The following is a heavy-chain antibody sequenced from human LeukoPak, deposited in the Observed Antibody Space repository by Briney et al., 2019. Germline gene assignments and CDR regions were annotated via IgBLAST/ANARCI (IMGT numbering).Heavy chain of an antibody. Sequence: GGTLRLSCAASGFTFSSYGMSWVRQAPGKGLEWVSAISGTGGTTYYADSVKGRFTISRDNSKNTLYLQMNSLRAEDTAVYYCAKSTTVTCFDYWGQGTLVTVSS. J-gene: IGHJ4*02. CDR2: ISGTGGTT. D-gene: IGHD4-17*01. CDR1: GFTFSSYG. V-gene: IGHV3-23*01. CDR3: AKSTTVTCFDY.